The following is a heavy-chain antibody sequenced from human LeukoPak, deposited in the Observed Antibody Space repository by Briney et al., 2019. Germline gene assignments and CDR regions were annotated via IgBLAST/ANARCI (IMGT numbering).Heavy chain of an antibody. CDR3: AKDIQLSA. D-gene: IGHD5-24*01. V-gene: IGHV3-30-3*02. J-gene: IGHJ3*01. Sequence: GGSLRLSCSASGFTFSGYAMHWVRQAPGKGLEWVAVISYDGSNKYYADSVKGRFIISRDNSKNTLYLQMNSLRVEDTAIYYCAKDIQLSAWGLGTMVTVSS. CDR2: ISYDGSNK. CDR1: GFTFSGYA.